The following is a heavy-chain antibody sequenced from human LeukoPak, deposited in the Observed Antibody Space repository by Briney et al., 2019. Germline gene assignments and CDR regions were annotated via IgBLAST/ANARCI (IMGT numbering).Heavy chain of an antibody. D-gene: IGHD5-24*01. CDR1: GGSISSNNY. Sequence: SETLSLTCTVSGGSISSNNYWAWIRQPPGMGLEWIGGMIYSGTTYYNPSLRSRVTISIDTSQNQFSLRLSSVTAADTAVYYCARHEEEDGYNAKTLGYWGRGTLVTVSS. CDR2: MIYSGTT. CDR3: ARHEEEDGYNAKTLGY. J-gene: IGHJ4*02. V-gene: IGHV4-39*01.